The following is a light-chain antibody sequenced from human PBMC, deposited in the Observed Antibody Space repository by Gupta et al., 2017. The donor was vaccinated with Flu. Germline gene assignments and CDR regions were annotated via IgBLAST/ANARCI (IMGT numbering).Light chain of an antibody. V-gene: IGLV2-11*01. CDR1: GSDVGTYNY. CDR2: DVT. Sequence: QSAVVQPRSVPEFPGQTVTISCGGAGSDVGTYNYVSWYQQHPGKAPKVIIFDVTERPSGVPSRFSGSRSGDTAYLTISGLQPEDEADYYCYSYAGYHNWVFGGGTKLTVL. CDR3: YSYAGYHNWV. J-gene: IGLJ3*02.